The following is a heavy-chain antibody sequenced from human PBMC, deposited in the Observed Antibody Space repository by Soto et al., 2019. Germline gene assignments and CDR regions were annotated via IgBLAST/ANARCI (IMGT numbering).Heavy chain of an antibody. J-gene: IGHJ6*02. V-gene: IGHV1-18*01. CDR3: AREGPAPYYYYGMDV. Sequence: QVQLVQSGGEVKKPGASVRVSCKTSGYSFTTSGISWVRQARGQGLEWMGWISGYNGNTNYAQKFQGRVTMTTDTSTSTAYMELRSLRSDDTAVYYCAREGPAPYYYYGMDVWGQGSTVAVSS. CDR2: ISGYNGNT. CDR1: GYSFTTSG.